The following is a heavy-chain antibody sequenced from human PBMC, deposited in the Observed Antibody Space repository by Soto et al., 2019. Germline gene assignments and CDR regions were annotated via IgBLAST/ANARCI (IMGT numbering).Heavy chain of an antibody. CDR3: ARADIWGLGAFDI. CDR2: MNPNRGKT. D-gene: IGHD3-9*01. Sequence: ASVKVSCKASGYTFTSYDINWVRQATGQGLEWMGWMNPNRGKTGYAQKIQGRVKMTRNTSISTAYIELSSLRSEDTAVYYCARADIWGLGAFDIWGQGTMVTVSS. V-gene: IGHV1-8*01. CDR1: GYTFTSYD. J-gene: IGHJ3*02.